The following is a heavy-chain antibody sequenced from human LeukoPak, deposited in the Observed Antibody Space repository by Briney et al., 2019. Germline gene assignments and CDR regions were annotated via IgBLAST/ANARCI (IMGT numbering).Heavy chain of an antibody. Sequence: PSETLSLTCTVSGGSISSYYWSWIRQPPGKGLEWIGYIYYSGSTNYNPSLKSRVTISVDTSKNQFSLKLSSVTAADTAVYYCARDSSSGWYVLDYWGQGTLVTVSS. V-gene: IGHV4-59*01. CDR3: ARDSSSGWYVLDY. CDR1: GGSISSYY. CDR2: IYYSGST. J-gene: IGHJ4*02. D-gene: IGHD6-19*01.